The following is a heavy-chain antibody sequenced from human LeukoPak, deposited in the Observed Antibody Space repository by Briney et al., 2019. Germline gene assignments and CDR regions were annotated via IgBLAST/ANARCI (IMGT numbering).Heavy chain of an antibody. V-gene: IGHV3-30*03. CDR3: ASGGGITFGGIIAPGY. CDR1: GFTFSSYG. CDR2: ISYDGSNK. Sequence: GGSLRLSCAASGFTFSSYGMPWVRQAPGKGLEWVALISYDGSNKYYADSMEGRFTISRDNSKNTLYLQMNSLRAEDTSVYYCASGGGITFGGIIAPGYWGQGTLVTVSS. J-gene: IGHJ4*02. D-gene: IGHD3-16*02.